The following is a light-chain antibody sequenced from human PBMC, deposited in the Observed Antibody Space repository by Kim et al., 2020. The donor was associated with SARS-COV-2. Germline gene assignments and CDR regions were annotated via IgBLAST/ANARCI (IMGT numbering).Light chain of an antibody. CDR1: QGNRNY. CDR2: DTS. Sequence: ASVGDRVTITCLASQGNRNYLAWYQQKPGRAPALLIADTSTLQPGVPSRFRGSGSGTDFTLTITSLQPEDVATYYCQKYDSAPLTFGGGTKVDIK. V-gene: IGKV1-27*01. J-gene: IGKJ4*01. CDR3: QKYDSAPLT.